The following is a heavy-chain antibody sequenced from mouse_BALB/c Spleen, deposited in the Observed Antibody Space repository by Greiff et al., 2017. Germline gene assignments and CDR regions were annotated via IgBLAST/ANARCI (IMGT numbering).Heavy chain of an antibody. CDR3: ASWDFDD. V-gene: IGHV3-6*02. CDR1: GYSITSGYY. J-gene: IGHJ2*01. Sequence: VQLKESGPGLVKPSQSLSLTCSVTGYSITSGYYWNWIRQFPGNKLEWMGYISYDGSNNYNPTLKNRISITRDTSKNQFFLKLNSVTTEDTATYYSASWDFDDWGQGTTLTVSS. CDR2: ISYDGSN. D-gene: IGHD4-1*01.